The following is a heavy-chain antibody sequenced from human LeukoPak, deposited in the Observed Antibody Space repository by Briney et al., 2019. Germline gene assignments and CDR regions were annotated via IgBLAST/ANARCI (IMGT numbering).Heavy chain of an antibody. CDR1: DYSISGGYY. CDR3: ARVGRAIVVVPAAMPTRYNWFDP. Sequence: PSETLSLTCSVSDYSISGGYYWGWIRQPPGKGLEWIGSMYHSGDTYYNPSLKSRVTISVDTSKNQFSLKLSSVTAADTAVYYCARVGRAIVVVPAAMPTRYNWFDPWGQGTLVTVSS. CDR2: MYHSGDT. V-gene: IGHV4-38-2*02. J-gene: IGHJ5*02. D-gene: IGHD2-2*01.